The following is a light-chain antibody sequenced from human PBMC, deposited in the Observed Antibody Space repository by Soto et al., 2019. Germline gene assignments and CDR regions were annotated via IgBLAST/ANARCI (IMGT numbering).Light chain of an antibody. CDR2: DVS. CDR1: SSDVGAYIY. CDR3: CSRAGTFTWV. V-gene: IGLV2-11*01. Sequence: QSALTQPRSVSGSPGQSVAISCTGASSDVGAYIYVSWYQHHPGKATKLIIYDVSKRPSGVPDRFSGSKSANTASLTISGLQAEDEADYYCCSRAGTFTWVFGGGTKVTVL. J-gene: IGLJ3*02.